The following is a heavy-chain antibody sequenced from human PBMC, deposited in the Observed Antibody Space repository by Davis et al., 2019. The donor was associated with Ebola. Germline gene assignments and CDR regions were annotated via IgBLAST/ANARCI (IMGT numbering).Heavy chain of an antibody. Sequence: GGSLRLSCTASGFTFGDYAMSWVRQAPGKGLEWVGFIRSKAYGGKTQYAASVKGRFTISRDNSKNTLYLQMNSLRAEDTAVYYCARELTVTDRQPLIQSYGMDVWGQGTTVTVSS. V-gene: IGHV3-49*04. CDR3: ARELTVTDRQPLIQSYGMDV. CDR2: IRSKAYGGKT. J-gene: IGHJ6*02. CDR1: GFTFGDYA. D-gene: IGHD4-17*01.